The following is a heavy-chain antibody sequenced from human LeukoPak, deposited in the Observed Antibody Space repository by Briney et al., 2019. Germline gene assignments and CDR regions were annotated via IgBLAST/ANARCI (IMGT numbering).Heavy chain of an antibody. CDR2: IDPSGGST. Sequence: ASVKVSRKASGYTFTNYYMHWVRQAPGQGLEWMGIIDPSGGSTSYAQKFQGRITMTRDTSTSTVYMELSSLRSEDTAVYYCAREIGPIQLHLWSSAFDLWGQGTLVTVSS. D-gene: IGHD5-18*01. V-gene: IGHV1-46*01. CDR3: AREIGPIQLHLWSSAFDL. CDR1: GYTFTNYY. J-gene: IGHJ4*02.